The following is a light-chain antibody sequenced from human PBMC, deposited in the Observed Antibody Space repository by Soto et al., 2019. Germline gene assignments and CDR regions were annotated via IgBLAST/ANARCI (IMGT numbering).Light chain of an antibody. CDR2: GAS. CDR1: QSVTSTY. J-gene: IGKJ4*01. CDR3: HQYSRSPLS. Sequence: EIVLTQSPGTLSLSPGQRATLSCRASQSVTSTYLAWYQQKPGQAPKLLIYGASSRATGIPDRFSGSGSGTDFTLIISRLEPEDFAVHYCHQYSRSPLSFGGGTRVEL. V-gene: IGKV3-20*01.